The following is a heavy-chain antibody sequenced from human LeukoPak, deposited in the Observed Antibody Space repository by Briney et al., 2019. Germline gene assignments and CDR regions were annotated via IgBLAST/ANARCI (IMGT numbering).Heavy chain of an antibody. Sequence: GESLKISCKGPGSRFTNYWIGWARQMPGKGLEWMGIIYPADSDTRYSPSFQGQVTISADKSISTAYLQWSSLKASDTAMYYCARGGLSTYYFDFWGQGTLLTVSS. J-gene: IGHJ4*02. CDR1: GSRFTNYW. D-gene: IGHD3/OR15-3a*01. CDR2: IYPADSDT. CDR3: ARGGLSTYYFDF. V-gene: IGHV5-51*01.